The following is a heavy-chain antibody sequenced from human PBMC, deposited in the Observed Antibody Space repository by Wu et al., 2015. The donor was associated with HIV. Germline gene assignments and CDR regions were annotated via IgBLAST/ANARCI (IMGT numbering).Heavy chain of an antibody. CDR1: GYTFTDYSY. CDR2: INPNSGGT. V-gene: IGHV1-2*02. D-gene: IGHD3-10*01. J-gene: IGHJ4*02. CDR3: ARGNYGDY. Sequence: QVHLVQSGAEMKKPGASVKVSCKTSGYTFTDYSYIQWVRQAPGQRLEWMGWINPNSGGTNYAEKFQGRVTMTRDTSITTAYMELSRLRSDDTAMYYCARGNYGDYWGQGTLVTVSS.